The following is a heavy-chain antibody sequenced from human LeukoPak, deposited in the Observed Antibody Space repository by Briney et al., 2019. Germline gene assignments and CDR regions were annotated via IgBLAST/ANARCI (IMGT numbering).Heavy chain of an antibody. J-gene: IGHJ4*02. CDR3: ATDGPLAAAVPNFDY. V-gene: IGHV1-24*01. D-gene: IGHD6-13*01. CDR2: FDPEDGET. CDR1: GYTLTELS. Sequence: ASVKVSCKVSGYTLTELSMHWVRQAPGKGLEWMGGFDPEDGETIYAQKFQGRVTMTEDTSTDTAYMELSSLRSEGTAVYYCATDGPLAAAVPNFDYWGQGTLVTVSS.